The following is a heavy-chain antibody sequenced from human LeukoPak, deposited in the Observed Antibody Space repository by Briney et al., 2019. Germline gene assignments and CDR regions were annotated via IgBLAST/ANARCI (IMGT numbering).Heavy chain of an antibody. CDR3: ARAPRSSSSVDY. CDR1: GGSFSGYY. J-gene: IGHJ4*02. V-gene: IGHV4-34*01. D-gene: IGHD6-6*01. CDR2: INHRGST. Sequence: PSETLSLTCAVYGGSFSGYYWSWIRQPPGKGLEWIGEINHRGSTNYNPSLKSRVTISVDTSKNQFSLKLHSVTAADTAVYYCARAPRSSSSVDYWGQGTLVTVSS.